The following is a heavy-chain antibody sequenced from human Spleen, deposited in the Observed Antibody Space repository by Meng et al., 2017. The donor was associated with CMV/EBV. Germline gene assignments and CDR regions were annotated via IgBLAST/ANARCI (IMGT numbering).Heavy chain of an antibody. CDR3: ARSREWLRPRRDAIDL. D-gene: IGHD5-12*01. Sequence: GGSLRLSCAASGFTFSSYGLNWVRQAPGKGLEWVSFLSGSRTYIFYADSVKGRFTISRDNAKNSLYLQMNSLRAEDTAVYYCARSREWLRPRRDAIDLWGLGTTVTVSS. CDR2: LSGSRTYI. V-gene: IGHV3-21*01. CDR1: GFTFSSYG. J-gene: IGHJ6*02.